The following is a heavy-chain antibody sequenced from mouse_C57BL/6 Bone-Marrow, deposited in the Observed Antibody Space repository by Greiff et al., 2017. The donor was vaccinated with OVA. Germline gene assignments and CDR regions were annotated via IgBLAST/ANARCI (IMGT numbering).Heavy chain of an antibody. CDR2: ISSGGSYT. CDR3: ARPVVANAMDY. Sequence: EVHLVESGGDLVKPGGSLKLSCAASGFTFSSYGMSWVRQTPDKRLEWVATISSGGSYTYYPGSVKGRFTISRDNAKNTLYLQMSSLKSEDTAMYYCARPVVANAMDYWGQGTSVTVSS. D-gene: IGHD1-1*01. CDR1: GFTFSSYG. J-gene: IGHJ4*01. V-gene: IGHV5-6*01.